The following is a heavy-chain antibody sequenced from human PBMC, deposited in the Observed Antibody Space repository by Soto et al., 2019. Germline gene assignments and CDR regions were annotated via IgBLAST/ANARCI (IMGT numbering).Heavy chain of an antibody. CDR2: ISWNSGSI. D-gene: IGHD5-18*01. V-gene: IGHV3-9*01. Sequence: EVQLVESGGGLVQPGRSLRLSCAASGFPFDDYAMHWVRQAPGKGLEWVSGISWNSGSIGYADSVKGRFTISRDNAKNSLYLQMNSLRAEDTALYYCAKEDTAMALDYWGQGTLVTVSS. CDR1: GFPFDDYA. CDR3: AKEDTAMALDY. J-gene: IGHJ4*02.